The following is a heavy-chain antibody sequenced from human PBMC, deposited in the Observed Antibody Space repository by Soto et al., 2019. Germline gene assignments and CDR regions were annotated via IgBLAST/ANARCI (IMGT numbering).Heavy chain of an antibody. J-gene: IGHJ6*01. V-gene: IGHV6-1*01. CDR1: GDSVSSNSSA. CDR3: AREPDIVVVPTYGMEV. D-gene: IGHD2-2*01. CDR2: TYYRSKWYN. Sequence: SQTLSLTCAISGDSVSSNSSAWNWIRHSPSRGLDWLGRTYYRSKWYNDYAVSVKSRITINPDTSKNQFSMKLNSVTPEDTAVYYCAREPDIVVVPTYGMEVWGQGTTVTFSS.